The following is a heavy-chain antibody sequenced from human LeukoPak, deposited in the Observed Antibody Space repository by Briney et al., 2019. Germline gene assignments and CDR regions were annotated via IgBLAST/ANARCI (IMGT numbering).Heavy chain of an antibody. CDR2: INPHGSEK. Sequence: GGSLRLSCAASGFTFSSFWMTWVRQAPGKGLEWVANINPHGSEKYYADSVKGRFTISRDNARNSLYLQMNSLRAGDTALYYCARDVDRRDDPWGQGTLVTVSS. V-gene: IGHV3-7*01. CDR1: GFTFSSFW. J-gene: IGHJ5*02. D-gene: IGHD3-9*01. CDR3: ARDVDRRDDP.